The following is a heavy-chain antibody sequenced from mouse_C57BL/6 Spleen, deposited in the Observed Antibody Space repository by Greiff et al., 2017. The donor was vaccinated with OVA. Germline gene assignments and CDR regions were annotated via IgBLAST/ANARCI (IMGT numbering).Heavy chain of an antibody. D-gene: IGHD2-4*01. Sequence: EVQLQQSGTVLARPGASVKMSCKTSGYTFTSYWMHWVKQRTGQGLEWIGAIYPGNSDTSYNQKFKGKAKLTAVTSASTAYMELSSLTNEDSAVYYCTRSLDYDLSWFAYWGQGTLVTVAA. CDR1: GYTFTSYW. V-gene: IGHV1-5*01. CDR2: IYPGNSDT. J-gene: IGHJ3*01. CDR3: TRSLDYDLSWFAY.